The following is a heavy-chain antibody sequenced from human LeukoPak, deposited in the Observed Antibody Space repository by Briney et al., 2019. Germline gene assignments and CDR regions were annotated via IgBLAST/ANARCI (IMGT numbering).Heavy chain of an antibody. D-gene: IGHD3-3*01. CDR2: ISSSSSTI. Sequence: GGSLRLSCAASGFTFSSYSMNWVRQAPGKGLEWVSYISSSSSTIYYADSVKGRFTISRDNAKNSLYLQMNSLRAEDTAVYYCARAPYYDFWSGYYYYYHMDVWGKGTTVTVSS. CDR1: GFTFSSYS. V-gene: IGHV3-48*04. CDR3: ARAPYYDFWSGYYYYYHMDV. J-gene: IGHJ6*03.